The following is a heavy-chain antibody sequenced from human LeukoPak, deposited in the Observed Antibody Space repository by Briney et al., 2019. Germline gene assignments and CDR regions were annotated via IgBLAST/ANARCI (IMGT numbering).Heavy chain of an antibody. J-gene: IGHJ4*02. D-gene: IGHD3-9*01. CDR1: GGSISSYY. Sequence: PSETLSLTCTVSGGSISSYYWSWIRQPPGKGLEWIGYIYYSGSTNYNPSLKSRVTISVDTSKNQFSLKLSSVTAADTAVYYCAGSLSGRYFDWFFDYWGQGTLVTVSS. CDR3: AGSLSGRYFDWFFDY. V-gene: IGHV4-59*01. CDR2: IYYSGST.